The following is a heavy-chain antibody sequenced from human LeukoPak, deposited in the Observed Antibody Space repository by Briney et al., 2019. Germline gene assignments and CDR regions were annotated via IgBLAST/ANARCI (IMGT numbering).Heavy chain of an antibody. CDR3: ARALSISHMMGYYFDY. Sequence: GGSLRLSCAASGFTFSSYEMNWVRQAPGKGLEWVSSISSSSSYIYYADSVKGRFTISRDNAKNSLYLQMNSLRAEDTAVYYCARALSISHMMGYYFDYWGQGTLVTVSS. CDR2: ISSSSSYI. V-gene: IGHV3-21*01. CDR1: GFTFSSYE. J-gene: IGHJ4*02. D-gene: IGHD3-16*01.